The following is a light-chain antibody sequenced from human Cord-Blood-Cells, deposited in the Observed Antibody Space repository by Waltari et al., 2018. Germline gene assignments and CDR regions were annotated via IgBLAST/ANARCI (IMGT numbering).Light chain of an antibody. CDR3: FSYAGSSTWV. V-gene: IGLV2-23*02. CDR2: EVS. Sequence: QSALTQPDSVSGSPGQSITISCTGTSSDVGCYNIVSWYPQHPGKAPKLKLYEVSKRPSGVSNRFSGAKSGKTAFLTISGLEAEDEADYYGFSYAGSSTWVLGGGTKLTVL. CDR1: SSDVGCYNI. J-gene: IGLJ2*01.